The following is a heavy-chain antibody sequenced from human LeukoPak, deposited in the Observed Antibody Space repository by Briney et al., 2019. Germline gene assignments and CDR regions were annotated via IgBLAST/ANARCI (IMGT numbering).Heavy chain of an antibody. CDR1: GFTFSSYA. D-gene: IGHD3-10*01. CDR2: IGSSGDIT. V-gene: IGHV3-23*01. Sequence: GGSLRLSCAASGFTFSSYAMSWVRQAPGMGLEWVSSIGSSGDITYYADSVKGRFTISRDNSKNTLYLQMSSLRAEDTAVYYCAKDRPVRGEFDYWGQGTLVTVSS. J-gene: IGHJ4*02. CDR3: AKDRPVRGEFDY.